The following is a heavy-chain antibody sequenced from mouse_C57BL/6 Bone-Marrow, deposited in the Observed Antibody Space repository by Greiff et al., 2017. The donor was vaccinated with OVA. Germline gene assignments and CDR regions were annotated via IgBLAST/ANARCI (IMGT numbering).Heavy chain of an antibody. CDR3: ARGLYDYDEAWFAY. Sequence: VQLQQPGAELVKPGASVKMSCKASGYTFTSYWITWVKQRPGQGLEWIGDIYPGSGSTNYNEKFKSKATLTVDTSSSTAYMKLSSLTSEDSAVYYCARGLYDYDEAWFAYWGQGTLVTVSA. CDR1: GYTFTSYW. CDR2: IYPGSGST. D-gene: IGHD2-4*01. J-gene: IGHJ3*01. V-gene: IGHV1-55*01.